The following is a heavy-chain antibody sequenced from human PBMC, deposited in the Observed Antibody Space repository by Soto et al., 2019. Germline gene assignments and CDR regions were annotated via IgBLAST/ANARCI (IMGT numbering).Heavy chain of an antibody. CDR2: ISHDGSNK. CDR3: ARDRGGYYYDSSGYYSPGYFDL. J-gene: IGHJ2*01. D-gene: IGHD3-22*01. CDR1: GLIFSSYA. Sequence: QVQLMESGGGVVQPGRSLRLSCAAPGLIFSSYAMHWVRQAPGKGLEWVAVISHDGSNKHYADSVKGRFTISRDNSKNTLYLQMNSLRAEDTAVSYCARDRGGYYYDSSGYYSPGYFDLWGRGTLVTVSS. V-gene: IGHV3-30-3*01.